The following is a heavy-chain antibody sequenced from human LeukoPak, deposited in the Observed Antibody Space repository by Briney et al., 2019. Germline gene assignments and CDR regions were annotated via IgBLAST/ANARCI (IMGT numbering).Heavy chain of an antibody. J-gene: IGHJ5*02. CDR1: GGSLSGYY. CDR2: INHSGST. Sequence: SETLSLTCAVYGGSLSGYYWSWIRQPPGKGLEWIGEINHSGSTNYNPSLKSRVTISVDTSKNQFSLKLSSVTAADTAVYYCARVNWGSYNWFDPWGQGTLVTVSS. CDR3: ARVNWGSYNWFDP. V-gene: IGHV4-34*01. D-gene: IGHD7-27*01.